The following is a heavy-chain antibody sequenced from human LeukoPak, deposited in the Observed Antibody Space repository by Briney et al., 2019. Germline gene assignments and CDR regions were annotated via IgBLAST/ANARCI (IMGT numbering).Heavy chain of an antibody. CDR3: AKGSYYDSSGSFYFDY. J-gene: IGHJ4*02. Sequence: GGSLRLSCAASGFTFSNHVMNWVRQAPGKGLEWVSIISGSGATTFYTDSVKGRFTISRDNSKNTLYVQVNSLGTEDTAAYYCAKGSYYDSSGSFYFDYWGQGTLVTVSS. D-gene: IGHD3-22*01. V-gene: IGHV3-23*01. CDR1: GFTFSNHV. CDR2: ISGSGATT.